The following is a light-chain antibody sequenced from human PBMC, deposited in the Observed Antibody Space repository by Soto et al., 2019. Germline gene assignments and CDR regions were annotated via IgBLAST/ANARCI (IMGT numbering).Light chain of an antibody. J-gene: IGLJ1*01. CDR3: SSFTNTITRYA. Sequence: QSVLTQPASVSGSPGQSITISCTGTSSDVGGYIYVSWYQQHPGKAPKLMVYDVTSRPSGVSYRFSGSKSGNTASLTISGLQAEDEADYYCSSFTNTITRYAFGTGTKVTVL. CDR2: DVT. CDR1: SSDVGGYIY. V-gene: IGLV2-14*01.